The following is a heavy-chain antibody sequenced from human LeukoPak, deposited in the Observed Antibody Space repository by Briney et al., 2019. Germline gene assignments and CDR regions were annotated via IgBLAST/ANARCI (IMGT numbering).Heavy chain of an antibody. CDR3: ARRGSMGGSFVGAFDI. J-gene: IGHJ3*02. Sequence: SETLPLTCTLSGDSFSRNTYSWGWIRQPPGKGLEWIGSIYYTGRTFYNPSLKSRVTISVDTSKNQFSLKLSSVTAADTAVYYCARRGSMGGSFVGAFDIWGQGTMVTVSS. V-gene: IGHV4-39*01. D-gene: IGHD1-26*01. CDR2: IYYTGRT. CDR1: GDSFSRNTYS.